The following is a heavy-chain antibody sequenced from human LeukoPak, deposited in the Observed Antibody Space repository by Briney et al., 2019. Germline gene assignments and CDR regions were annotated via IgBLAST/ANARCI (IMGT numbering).Heavy chain of an antibody. D-gene: IGHD2-21*02. CDR3: AKRKSYCGGDCYSLDY. V-gene: IGHV3-23*01. J-gene: IGHJ4*02. Sequence: GGSLRLSCTASGFTFRSYGMSWVRQAPGEGLEWVSAIGGSGGSTDYADSVKGRFTISRDNSKNTLYLQMNSLTAEDAAVYYCAKRKSYCGGDCYSLDYWGQGTLVTVSS. CDR2: IGGSGGST. CDR1: GFTFRSYG.